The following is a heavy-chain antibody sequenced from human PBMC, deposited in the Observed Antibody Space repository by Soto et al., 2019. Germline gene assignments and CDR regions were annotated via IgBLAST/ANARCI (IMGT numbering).Heavy chain of an antibody. Sequence: QVQLVQSGAEVKKPGASVKVSCKASGYTVTSYYMHWVRQAHGQGLEWMGIINPSGGSTSYAQKCQGRVTMTRDTSTSTVYMELSSLRSKDTAVYDCARERGGYCYTPQHWSHVTLVTVSS. V-gene: IGHV1-46*01. CDR2: INPSGGST. J-gene: IGHJ1*01. CDR3: ARERGGYCYTPQH. D-gene: IGHD2-21*02. CDR1: GYTVTSYY.